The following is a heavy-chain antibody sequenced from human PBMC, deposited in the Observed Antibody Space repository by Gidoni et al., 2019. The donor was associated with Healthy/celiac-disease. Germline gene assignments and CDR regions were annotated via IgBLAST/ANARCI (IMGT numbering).Heavy chain of an antibody. Sequence: EVQLLESGGGLVQPGGSLRLSCAASGFTFSSYAMSWVRQAPGKGLGWVSAISGRGGSTYYADSVKGRFTISRDNSKNTLYLQMNSLRAEDTAVYYCAKGRYSSGWSPGDYWGQGTLVTVSS. CDR3: AKGRYSSGWSPGDY. CDR1: GFTFSSYA. V-gene: IGHV3-23*01. D-gene: IGHD6-19*01. J-gene: IGHJ4*02. CDR2: ISGRGGST.